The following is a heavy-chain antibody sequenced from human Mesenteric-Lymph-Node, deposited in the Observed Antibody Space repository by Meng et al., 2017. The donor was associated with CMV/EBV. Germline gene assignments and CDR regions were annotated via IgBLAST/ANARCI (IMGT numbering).Heavy chain of an antibody. CDR2: IHHTGST. J-gene: IGHJ4*02. CDR3: ARGGDYGDPHLAY. Sequence: GSLRLSCAAYGGSVSAYYWSWIRQPPGKGLEWIGEIHHTGSTNYNPSLMSRVTISLDSSKKQFSLKLDSVTAADTGVYYCARGGDYGDPHLAYWGQGTLVTAS. V-gene: IGHV4-34*01. CDR1: GGSVSAYY. D-gene: IGHD4-17*01.